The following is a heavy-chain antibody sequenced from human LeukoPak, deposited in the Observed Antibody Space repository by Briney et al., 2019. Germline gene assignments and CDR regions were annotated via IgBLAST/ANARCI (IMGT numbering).Heavy chain of an antibody. J-gene: IGHJ4*02. Sequence: SETLSLTCAVYGGSFSGYYWSWIRQPPGKGLEWIGEINHSGSTNYNPSLKSRVTILVDTSKNQFSLKLSSVTAADTAVYYCARGQVTIFGVVIPFDYWGQGTLVTVSS. D-gene: IGHD3-3*01. V-gene: IGHV4-34*01. CDR2: INHSGST. CDR1: GGSFSGYY. CDR3: ARGQVTIFGVVIPFDY.